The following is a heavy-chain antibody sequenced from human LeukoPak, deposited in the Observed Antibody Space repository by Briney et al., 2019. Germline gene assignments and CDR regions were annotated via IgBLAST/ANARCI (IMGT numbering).Heavy chain of an antibody. V-gene: IGHV3-9*01. CDR1: GFTFDDYA. Sequence: GGSLTLSCAASGFTFDDYAMHWVRQGPGKGLEWVSSISWDSGIIGHTDSVRGRFTISRDNSKNTLYLQMNSLRAEDTAVYYCARGEPAAWELKADSFDYWGQGTLVTVSS. J-gene: IGHJ4*02. CDR2: ISWDSGII. CDR3: ARGEPAAWELKADSFDY. D-gene: IGHD1-26*01.